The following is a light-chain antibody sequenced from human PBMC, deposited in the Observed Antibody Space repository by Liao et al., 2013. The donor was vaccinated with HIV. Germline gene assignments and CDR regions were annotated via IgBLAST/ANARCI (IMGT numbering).Light chain of an antibody. J-gene: IGLJ3*02. CDR1: KLGDKY. CDR2: QDT. V-gene: IGLV3-1*01. Sequence: SYELTQPPSVSVSPGQTASITCSGDKLGDKYACWYQQKPGQSPVLVIYQDTKRPSGIPERFSGSNSGNTATLTISGTPAMDEADYYCYCAADTNRVFGGGTKLTVL. CDR3: YCAADTNRV.